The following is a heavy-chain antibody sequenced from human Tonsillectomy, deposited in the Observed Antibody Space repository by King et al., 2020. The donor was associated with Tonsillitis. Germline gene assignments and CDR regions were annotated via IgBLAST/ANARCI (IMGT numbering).Heavy chain of an antibody. CDR3: TRQVRFGELLNPLI. CDR2: IYYSGNT. J-gene: IGHJ1*01. D-gene: IGHD3-10*01. Sequence: QLQESGPGLVKPSETLSLTCTVSGGSISSSSYFWGWIRQSPGKGLEWIGNIYYSGNTYYSPSLKSRVTISVDTSKNQFSLKLSSVTAADTAVYYCTRQVRFGELLNPLIWGQGALVTVSS. CDR1: GGSISSSSYF. V-gene: IGHV4-39*07.